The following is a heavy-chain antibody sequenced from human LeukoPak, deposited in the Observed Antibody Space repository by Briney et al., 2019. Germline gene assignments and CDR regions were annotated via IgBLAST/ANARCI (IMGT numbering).Heavy chain of an antibody. D-gene: IGHD3-16*02. CDR2: ISGSGGST. Sequence: GGSLRLSCAASGFTFSSYGMSWVRQAPGKGLEWVSAISGSGGSTYCADSVKGRFTISRDNSKNTLYLQMNSLRAEDTAVYYCAKDREMITFGGVIVKPLDYWGQGTLVTVSS. J-gene: IGHJ4*02. CDR3: AKDREMITFGGVIVKPLDY. CDR1: GFTFSSYG. V-gene: IGHV3-23*01.